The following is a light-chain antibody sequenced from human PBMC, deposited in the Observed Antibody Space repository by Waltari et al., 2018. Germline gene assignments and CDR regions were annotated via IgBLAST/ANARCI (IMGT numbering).Light chain of an antibody. Sequence: QPILTQSPSASGTPGQRVTISCSGSNSNIGRNAVNWYQQLPGTAPKLLIYSNNPRPAGVPDRFSSSKSGTSAALAISGLQSEDEADYYCATWDGSLNCRVFGGGTKLTVL. V-gene: IGLV1-44*01. CDR3: ATWDGSLNCRV. CDR2: SNN. J-gene: IGLJ3*02. CDR1: NSNIGRNA.